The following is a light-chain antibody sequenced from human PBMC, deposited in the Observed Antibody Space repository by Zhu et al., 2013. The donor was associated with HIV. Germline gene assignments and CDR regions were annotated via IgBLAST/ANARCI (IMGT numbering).Light chain of an antibody. CDR3: AVWDDSVNAVV. V-gene: IGLV1-44*01. J-gene: IGLJ2*01. CDR1: YSNIETNS. Sequence: QSVLTQPASASGTLGQNVTISCFGSYSNIETNSVSWYAHFPGVAPRLFIYANDRRPSRVPDRFSASKSGPSASLVISGLQPDDESDYYCAVWDDSVNAVVFGGGTRVTVL. CDR2: AND.